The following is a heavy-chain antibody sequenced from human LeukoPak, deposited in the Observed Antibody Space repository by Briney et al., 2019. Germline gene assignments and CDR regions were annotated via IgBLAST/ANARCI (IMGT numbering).Heavy chain of an antibody. Sequence: GASVKVSCETSGYTFTNYDINWVRQATGQGLEWMGWMNPNSGNTGYAQKFQGRVTMTRNISTSTAYMELSSLRSEDTAVYYCARGSRSGDYWGQGTQVTVSS. D-gene: IGHD3-10*01. CDR3: ARGSRSGDY. V-gene: IGHV1-8*01. CDR1: GYTFTNYD. CDR2: MNPNSGNT. J-gene: IGHJ4*02.